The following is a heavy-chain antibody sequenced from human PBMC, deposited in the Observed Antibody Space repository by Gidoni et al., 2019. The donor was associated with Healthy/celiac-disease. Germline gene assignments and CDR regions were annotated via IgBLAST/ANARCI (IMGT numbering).Heavy chain of an antibody. Sequence: EVQLVESGGGLVQPGGSLRLSCAASGFTFSSYWMHWVRQAPGKGLVWVSRMNSDGSSTSYADSVKGRFTISRDNAKNTLYLQMNSLRAEDTAVYYCARGVVVAANDAFDIWGQGTMVTVSS. CDR3: ARGVVVAANDAFDI. CDR2: MNSDGSST. V-gene: IGHV3-74*01. CDR1: GFTFSSYW. J-gene: IGHJ3*02. D-gene: IGHD2-15*01.